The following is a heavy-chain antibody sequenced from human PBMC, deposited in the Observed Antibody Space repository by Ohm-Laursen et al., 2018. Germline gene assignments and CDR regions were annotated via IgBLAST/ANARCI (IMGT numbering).Heavy chain of an antibody. CDR3: SRSMTPGLVDY. Sequence: SLRLSCAASGFTFSSYWMHWVRQAPGKGLVWVSRINSDGSSTSYADSVKGRFTISRDNAKNTLYLQMNSLRAEDTAVYYCSRSMTPGLVDYWGQGTLVTVSS. J-gene: IGHJ4*02. CDR2: INSDGSST. D-gene: IGHD2-2*01. CDR1: GFTFSSYW. V-gene: IGHV3-74*01.